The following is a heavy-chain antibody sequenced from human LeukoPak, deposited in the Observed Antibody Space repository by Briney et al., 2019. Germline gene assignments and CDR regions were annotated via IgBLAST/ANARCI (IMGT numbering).Heavy chain of an antibody. CDR3: AKDGGLWVSAHWGDS. CDR1: GFTFSSYT. Sequence: GGSLRLSCAASGFTFSSYTMSWVRQAPGKGVEWVSTITTSDGNTYYADSVKGGFTVSRDNSKNTLFLQMNSLRAEDTAVYYCAKDGGLWVSAHWGDSWGRGTLVTVSS. V-gene: IGHV3-23*01. D-gene: IGHD7-27*01. J-gene: IGHJ4*02. CDR2: ITTSDGNT.